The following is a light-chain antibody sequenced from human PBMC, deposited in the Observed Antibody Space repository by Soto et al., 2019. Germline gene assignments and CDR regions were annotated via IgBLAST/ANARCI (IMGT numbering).Light chain of an antibody. CDR3: QQYNNCLTWT. V-gene: IGKV3-15*01. Sequence: EIVWTQAPGTLSLSPGERASLSCRAIQSVSSSYLAWYQQKPGQAPSLLIYGASTRATGIPARFSGSGSGTEFTLTISSLQSEDFAVYYCQQYNNCLTWTFGQGTKVDIK. CDR2: GAS. CDR1: QSVSSSY. J-gene: IGKJ1*01.